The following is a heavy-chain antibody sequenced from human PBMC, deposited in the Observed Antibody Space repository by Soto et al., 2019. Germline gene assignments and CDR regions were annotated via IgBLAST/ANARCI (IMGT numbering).Heavy chain of an antibody. CDR1: GYIFTDYY. V-gene: IGHV1-2*02. CDR2: NNPNSGDT. Sequence: ASVKVSCKASGYIFTDYYIHWVRQAPGQGLEWMGWNNPNSGDTNYAQKFRGRVTLTRDTSISTAYVELRRLTSDDTAVYYCARVTSRPNWFDPWGQGTLVTVSS. J-gene: IGHJ5*02. CDR3: ARVTSRPNWFDP.